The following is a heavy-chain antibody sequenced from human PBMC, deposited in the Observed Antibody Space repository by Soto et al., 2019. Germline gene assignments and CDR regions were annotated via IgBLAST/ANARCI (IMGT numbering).Heavy chain of an antibody. J-gene: IGHJ4*02. CDR1: GFNVSNNY. CDR2: IYDGGST. Sequence: GGSLRLSCAAAGFNVSNNYMSWVRQATGKGLEWVSVIYDGGSTYYAESVKDRFTISRDNSKNTLYLQMNSLRAEDTAVYYCARGITMVRGVIIDYFDYWGQGTLVTVSS. D-gene: IGHD3-10*01. V-gene: IGHV3-66*01. CDR3: ARGITMVRGVIIDYFDY.